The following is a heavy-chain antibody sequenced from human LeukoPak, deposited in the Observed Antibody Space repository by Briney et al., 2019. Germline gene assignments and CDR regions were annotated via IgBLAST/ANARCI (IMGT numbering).Heavy chain of an antibody. Sequence: GGSLRLSCAASGFTFSNSAMHWVRQAPGKGLEWVADISYDGSNKYCADSVKGRFTISRDNSKNTLYLQMNSLRAEDTAVYYCARGPNRSSGWPDYWGQGTLVTVSS. CDR3: ARGPNRSSGWPDY. CDR1: GFTFSNSA. CDR2: ISYDGSNK. J-gene: IGHJ4*02. D-gene: IGHD6-19*01. V-gene: IGHV3-30-3*01.